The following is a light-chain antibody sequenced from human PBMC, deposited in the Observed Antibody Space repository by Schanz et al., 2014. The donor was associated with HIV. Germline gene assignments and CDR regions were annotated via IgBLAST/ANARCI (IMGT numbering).Light chain of an antibody. V-gene: IGLV2-18*02. CDR2: DIT. CDR1: TSDIGNHDF. CDR3: CSYTTTSTYV. Sequence: QSALTQPPSASGSPGQSVTISCTGTTSDIGNHDFVSWYQQPPGKAPKLLIYDITKRPSGVPDRFSGSKSGNTASLTISGLQTEGEADYYRCSYTTTSTYVFGAGTKLTVL. J-gene: IGLJ1*01.